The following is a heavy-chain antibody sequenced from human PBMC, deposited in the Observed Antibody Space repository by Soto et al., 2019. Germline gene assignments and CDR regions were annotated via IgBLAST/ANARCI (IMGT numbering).Heavy chain of an antibody. J-gene: IGHJ5*02. CDR3: AISLFSSGWYTVVRENWFDP. V-gene: IGHV4-39*01. CDR2: IYYSGST. D-gene: IGHD6-19*01. Sequence: SETLSLTCTVSGGSISSSSYYWGWIRQPPGKGLEWIGSIYYSGSTYYNPSLKSRVTISVDTSKNQFSLKLSSVTAADTAVYYCAISLFSSGWYTVVRENWFDPWGQGTLVTVSS. CDR1: GGSISSSSYY.